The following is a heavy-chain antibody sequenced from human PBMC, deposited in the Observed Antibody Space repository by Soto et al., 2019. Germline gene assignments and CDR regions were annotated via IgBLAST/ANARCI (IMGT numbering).Heavy chain of an antibody. Sequence: QLQLHQSGPGLVKPSETLSLTCPFSGASISASSYSWGWIRQPPGRGLEWIGYIFYSGISSYNSSLESRVTMSVDTSKNQFSLRLNSVTAADTAVYYCARLNRVSGLCFDSWGQGTLITPSS. V-gene: IGHV4-39*01. CDR3: ARLNRVSGLCFDS. CDR2: IFYSGIS. CDR1: GASISASSYS. D-gene: IGHD6-19*01. J-gene: IGHJ4*02.